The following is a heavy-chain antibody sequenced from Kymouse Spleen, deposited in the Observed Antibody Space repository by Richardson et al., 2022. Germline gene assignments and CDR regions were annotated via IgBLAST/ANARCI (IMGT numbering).Heavy chain of an antibody. CDR3: ASIAARGYNWFDP. D-gene: IGHD6-6*01. Sequence: QVQLVESGGGVVQPGRSLRLSCAASGFTFSSYGMHWVRQAPGKGLEWVAVIWYDGSNKYYADSVKGRFTISRDNSKNTLYLQMNSLRAEDTAVYYCASIAARGYNWFDPWGQGTLVTVSS. J-gene: IGHJ5*02. V-gene: IGHV3-33*01. CDR2: IWYDGSNK. CDR1: GFTFSSYG.